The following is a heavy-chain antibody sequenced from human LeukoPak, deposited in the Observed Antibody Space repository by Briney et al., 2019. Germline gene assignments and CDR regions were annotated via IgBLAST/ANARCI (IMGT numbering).Heavy chain of an antibody. CDR3: AKDGKSYFDY. Sequence: GGSLRLSCAASGFIFDDYAMHWVRQAPGKGLAWVSLITWDGGSTYYADSVKGRFTISRDNSKNSLSLQMNSLRAEDTALYYCAKDGKSYFDYWGQGTLVTVSS. J-gene: IGHJ4*02. CDR1: GFIFDDYA. V-gene: IGHV3-43D*03. CDR2: ITWDGGST.